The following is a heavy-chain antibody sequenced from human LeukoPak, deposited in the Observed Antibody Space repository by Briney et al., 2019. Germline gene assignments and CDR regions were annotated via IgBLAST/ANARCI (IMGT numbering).Heavy chain of an antibody. V-gene: IGHV1-69*04. CDR1: GGTFSSYA. J-gene: IGHJ1*01. CDR3: ARGAAAAGTRSFQH. D-gene: IGHD6-13*01. Sequence: ASVKVSCKASGGTFSSYAISWVRQAPGQGLEWMGRIIPILGIANYAQKFQGRVTITADKSTSTAYMELSSLRSEDTAVYYCARGAAAAGTRSFQHWGQGTLVTVSS. CDR2: IIPILGIA.